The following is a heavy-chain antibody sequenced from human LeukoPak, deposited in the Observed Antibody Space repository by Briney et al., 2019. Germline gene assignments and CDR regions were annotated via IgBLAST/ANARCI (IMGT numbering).Heavy chain of an antibody. D-gene: IGHD2-15*01. J-gene: IGHJ6*03. V-gene: IGHV3-43D*04. Sequence: GGSLRLSCAASGFTVSSNYMSWVRQVPGKGLEWVSLISWDGGSTYYADSVKGRFTISRDNSKNSLYLQMNSLRAEDTALYYCARGIRGYCSGGSCAYYYYYMDVWGKGTTVTVSS. CDR1: GFTVSSNY. CDR3: ARGIRGYCSGGSCAYYYYYMDV. CDR2: ISWDGGST.